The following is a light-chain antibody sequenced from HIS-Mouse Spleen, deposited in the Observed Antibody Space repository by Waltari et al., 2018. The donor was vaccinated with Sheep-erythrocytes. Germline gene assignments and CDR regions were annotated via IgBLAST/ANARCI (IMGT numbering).Light chain of an antibody. CDR1: NIGSKR. Sequence: SYVLTQPPSVSVAPGKTARITRGGNNIGSKRLHWYQQKPGQAPVLVVYDDSDRPSGIPERFSGSNAGNTATLTISRVEAGDEADYYCQVWDSSSDHVVFGGGTKLTVL. J-gene: IGLJ2*01. CDR2: DDS. V-gene: IGLV3-21*03. CDR3: QVWDSSSDHVV.